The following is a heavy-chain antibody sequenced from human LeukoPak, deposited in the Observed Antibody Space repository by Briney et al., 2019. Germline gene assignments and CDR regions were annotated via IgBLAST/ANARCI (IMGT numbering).Heavy chain of an antibody. CDR3: ARHMGYRGDLDYLDS. CDR1: GGSIRSTSHY. J-gene: IGHJ4*02. D-gene: IGHD2-21*02. CDR2: TYYNGAT. V-gene: IGHV4-39*01. Sequence: SETLSPTCTVSGGSIRSTSHYWGWVRQPPGKGLEWIGSTYYNGATYYNPSLKSRVTISVDTSKNQFSLKLTSVTAADTALYYCARHMGYRGDLDYLDSWGQGTLVTVSS.